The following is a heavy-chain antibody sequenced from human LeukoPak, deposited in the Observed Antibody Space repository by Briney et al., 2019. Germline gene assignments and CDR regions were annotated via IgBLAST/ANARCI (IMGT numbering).Heavy chain of an antibody. CDR2: IYYSGST. CDR1: GGSISSYY. V-gene: IGHV4-59*08. D-gene: IGHD6-19*01. CDR3: ARGHPRIAVAGTGLDY. Sequence: SETLSLTCTVSGGSISSYYWSWIRQPSGKGLEWIGYIYYSGSTNYNPSLKSRVTISVDTSKNQFSLKLSSVTAADTAVYYCARGHPRIAVAGTGLDYWGQGTLVTVSS. J-gene: IGHJ4*02.